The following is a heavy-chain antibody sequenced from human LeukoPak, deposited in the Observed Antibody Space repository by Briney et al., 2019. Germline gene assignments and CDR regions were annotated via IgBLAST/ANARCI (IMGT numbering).Heavy chain of an antibody. V-gene: IGHV4-39*01. CDR2: VYYSGST. J-gene: IGHJ5*02. CDR1: GGSIRYSSYY. D-gene: IGHD3-3*01. Sequence: SKTLSLTCTVSGGSIRYSSYYWGWIRQPPGKGLEWIGSVYYSGSTYSNPSLKSRVTISVDTSKNQFSLKLSSVTAADTAVYYCARLNNEFWSWGQGTLVTVSS. CDR3: ARLNNEFWS.